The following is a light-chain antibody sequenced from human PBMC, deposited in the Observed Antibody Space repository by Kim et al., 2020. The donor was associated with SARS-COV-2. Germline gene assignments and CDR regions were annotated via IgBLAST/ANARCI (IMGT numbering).Light chain of an antibody. CDR1: KLRDRY. CDR2: DDT. J-gene: IGLJ1*01. V-gene: IGLV3-1*01. CDR3: QAWDSSTFYV. Sequence: VSPGQKARITCSGDKLRDRYTSWYQQKPGQSPVLVIYDDTKRPSGIPERFSGSNSGNTATLTISGTQAMDEADYYCQAWDSSTFYVFGTGTKVTVL.